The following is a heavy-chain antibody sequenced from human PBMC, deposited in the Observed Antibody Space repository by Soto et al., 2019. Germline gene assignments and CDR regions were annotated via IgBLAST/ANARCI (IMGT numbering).Heavy chain of an antibody. D-gene: IGHD6-19*01. CDR2: FYSSGSI. Sequence: LQESGPGLVKPSQTLSLTCFVSGYSITAGGYYWSWIRHHPGKGLEWIGRFYSSGSIIYKPALRRRVSISGDTSSNQFSMFLPPVTAADTSRYYCARMYSSGSGWFHPWGQGTLVTVSS. CDR3: ARMYSSGSGWFHP. J-gene: IGHJ5*02. V-gene: IGHV4-31*03. CDR1: GYSITAGGYY.